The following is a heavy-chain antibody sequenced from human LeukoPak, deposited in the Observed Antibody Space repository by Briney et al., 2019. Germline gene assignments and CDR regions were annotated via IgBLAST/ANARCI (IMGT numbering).Heavy chain of an antibody. J-gene: IGHJ6*03. CDR3: AKAHLPDYYYMDV. Sequence: PGGSLRLSCAASGFTFSAHVMSWVRQAPGKGLEWVSSISGSGDITYYTDSVKGRFTISRDNSRNTLHLQMSFLRAEDTAVYYCAKAHLPDYYYMDVWGKGTTVTVSS. CDR1: GFTFSAHV. CDR2: ISGSGDIT. V-gene: IGHV3-23*01.